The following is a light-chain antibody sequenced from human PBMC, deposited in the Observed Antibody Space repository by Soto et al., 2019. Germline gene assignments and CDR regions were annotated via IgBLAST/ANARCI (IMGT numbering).Light chain of an antibody. CDR1: SSNIGSNY. CDR3: AVRDDSLSGHWV. Sequence: QSVLTQPPSASGTPGQRVTISSSGSSSNIGSNYVSWYQHLPGAAPKLLIYRSDQRPSGVPDRFSGSKSGTSASLAISGLRSEDEADYFCAVRDDSLSGHWVFGGGTKLTVL. CDR2: RSD. V-gene: IGLV1-47*01. J-gene: IGLJ3*02.